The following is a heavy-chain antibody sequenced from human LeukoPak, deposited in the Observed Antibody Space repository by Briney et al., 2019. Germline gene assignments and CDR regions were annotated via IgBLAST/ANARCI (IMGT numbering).Heavy chain of an antibody. CDR1: GGSISSSSYY. J-gene: IGHJ5*02. CDR3: ARQEWLANNWFDP. V-gene: IGHV4-39*01. D-gene: IGHD6-19*01. Sequence: PSETLSLTCTVSGGSISSSSYYWGWIRQPPGKGLEWIGSIYYSGGTYYNPSLKSRVTISVDTSKNQFSLKLSSVTAADTAVYYCARQEWLANNWFDPWGQGTLVTVSS. CDR2: IYYSGGT.